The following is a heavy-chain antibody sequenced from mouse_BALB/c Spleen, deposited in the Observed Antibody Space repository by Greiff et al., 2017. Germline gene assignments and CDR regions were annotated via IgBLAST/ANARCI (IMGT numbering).Heavy chain of an antibody. J-gene: IGHJ3*01. Sequence: VQLQQSGAELAKPGASVKMSCKASGYTFISYWMHWVKQRPGQGLEWIGYINPSTGYTEYNQKFKDKATLTADKSSSTAYMQLSSLTSEDSAVYYCARCVYYGAWFAYWGQGTLVTVSA. CDR3: ARCVYYGAWFAY. V-gene: IGHV1-7*01. D-gene: IGHD1-1*01. CDR2: INPSTGYT. CDR1: GYTFISYW.